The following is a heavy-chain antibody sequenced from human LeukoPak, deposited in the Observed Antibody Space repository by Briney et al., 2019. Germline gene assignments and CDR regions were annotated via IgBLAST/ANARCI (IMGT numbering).Heavy chain of an antibody. D-gene: IGHD3-16*01. CDR1: GFTFSSYE. Sequence: GGSLRLSCAASGFTFSSYEMNWVRQAPGKGLEWVSYISSSGSTIYYADSVKGRFTISRDDSKNSLYLQMNSLKTEDTAVYYCARVGEFGYYFDYWGQGTLVTVSS. CDR3: ARVGEFGYYFDY. J-gene: IGHJ4*02. CDR2: ISSSGSTI. V-gene: IGHV3-48*03.